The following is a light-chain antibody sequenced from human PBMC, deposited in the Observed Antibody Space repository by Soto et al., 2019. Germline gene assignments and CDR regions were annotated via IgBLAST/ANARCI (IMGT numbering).Light chain of an antibody. Sequence: EIVLTQSPATLYLSPGERATLSCRASQSVSNSLAWYQQKLGQAPRLLIYDASNRATGIPARFSGSGSGTDFTLTISSLEPEDFAVYYCQHRTNWWTFGQGTKVEVK. V-gene: IGKV3-11*01. J-gene: IGKJ1*01. CDR1: QSVSNS. CDR3: QHRTNWWT. CDR2: DAS.